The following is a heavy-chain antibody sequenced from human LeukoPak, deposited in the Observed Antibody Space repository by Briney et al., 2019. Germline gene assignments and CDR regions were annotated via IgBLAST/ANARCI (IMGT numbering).Heavy chain of an antibody. CDR3: ARGSPGITMVRGVTSLYWYFDL. CDR2: INHSGST. D-gene: IGHD3-10*01. CDR1: GGSFSGYY. V-gene: IGHV4-34*01. Sequence: PSETLSLTCAVYGGSFSGYYWSWIRQPPGKGLEWIGEINHSGSTNYNPSLKSRVTISVDTSKNQFSLKLSSVTAADTAVYYCARGSPGITMVRGVTSLYWYFDLWGRGTLVTVSS. J-gene: IGHJ2*01.